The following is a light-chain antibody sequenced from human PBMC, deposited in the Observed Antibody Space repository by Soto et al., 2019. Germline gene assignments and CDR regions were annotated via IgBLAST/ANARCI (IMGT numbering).Light chain of an antibody. CDR1: DSNIGFYNF. CDR3: CSYAGSYTYV. V-gene: IGLV2-11*01. J-gene: IGLJ1*01. Sequence: QSALTQPRSVSGSPGQSVTISCTGTDSNIGFYNFVSWYQQHPDKAPHLVIYDVNKRPSGVPARFSGSKSGNTASLTISGLQAHDEADYYCCSYAGSYTYVFGIGTKVTVL. CDR2: DVN.